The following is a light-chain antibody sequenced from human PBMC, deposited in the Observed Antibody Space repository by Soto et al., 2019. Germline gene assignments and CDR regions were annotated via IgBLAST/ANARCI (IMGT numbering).Light chain of an antibody. CDR1: NSDVGNYNH. CDR2: EVS. V-gene: IGLV2-23*02. CDR3: CSFARSSTWI. Sequence: QSVLTQPSSVSGSPGQSITLSCTGTNSDVGNYNHVSWYQQHPGKAPKLMIYEVSERPSGVFNRFSGSKSGNTGSLTISGLQAEDEADYYCCSFARSSTWIFGGGTELTVL. J-gene: IGLJ2*01.